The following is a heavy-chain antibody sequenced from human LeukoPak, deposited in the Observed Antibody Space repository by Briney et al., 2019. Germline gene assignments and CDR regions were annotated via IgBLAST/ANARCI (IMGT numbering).Heavy chain of an antibody. J-gene: IGHJ6*02. Sequence: SQTLSLTCTVSGGSISSGGYYWSWIRQPAGKGLEWIGRIYTSGSTNYNPSLKSRVTMSVDTSKNQFSLKLSSVTAADTAVYYCARESSEARFPRASYGMDVWGQGTTVTVSS. CDR3: ARESSEARFPRASYGMDV. D-gene: IGHD6-6*01. V-gene: IGHV4-61*02. CDR1: GGSISSGGYY. CDR2: IYTSGST.